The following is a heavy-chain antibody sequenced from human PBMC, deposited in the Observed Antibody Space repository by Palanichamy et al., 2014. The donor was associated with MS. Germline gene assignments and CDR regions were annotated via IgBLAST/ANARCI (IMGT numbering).Heavy chain of an antibody. Sequence: QVQLQESGPGLVKPSETLSLTCTVSGGSISSYYWSWIRQPPGKGLEWIGYIYYSGSTNYNPSLKSRVTISVDTSKNQFSLKLSSVTAADTAVYHCARVRLDYNWYFDLWGRGTLVTVSS. CDR3: ARVRLDYNWYFDL. J-gene: IGHJ2*01. D-gene: IGHD3/OR15-3a*01. V-gene: IGHV4-59*01. CDR1: GGSISSYY. CDR2: IYYSGST.